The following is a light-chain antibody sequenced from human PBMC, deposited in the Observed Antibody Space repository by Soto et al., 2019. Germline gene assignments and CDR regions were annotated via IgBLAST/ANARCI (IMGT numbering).Light chain of an antibody. Sequence: EIVLTQSPGTLSLSPGERATLSCRASQSISSSYIAWYQQKPGQAPRLLIYGASSRATGIPDRFRGSGSGTDFTLTISRLEPEDFAVYYCQQYGNSPSAFGQGTKVEIK. V-gene: IGKV3-20*01. CDR3: QQYGNSPSA. CDR2: GAS. J-gene: IGKJ1*01. CDR1: QSISSSY.